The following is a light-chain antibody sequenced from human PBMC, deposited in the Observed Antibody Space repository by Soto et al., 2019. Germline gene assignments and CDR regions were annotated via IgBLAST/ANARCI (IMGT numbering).Light chain of an antibody. Sequence: EIVLTQSPATLSLSPGERATLSCRASQSVSSSLAWYQQKPGQAPRLLIYDASNRTTCIPARFSGSGSGTDFTLTISSLEPEDLGVYYCQQRSNWPRTFGPGTKVHIK. CDR2: DAS. CDR3: QQRSNWPRT. J-gene: IGKJ3*01. CDR1: QSVSSS. V-gene: IGKV3-11*01.